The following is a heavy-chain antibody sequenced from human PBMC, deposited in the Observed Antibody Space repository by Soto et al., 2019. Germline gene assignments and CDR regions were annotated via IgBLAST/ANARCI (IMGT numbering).Heavy chain of an antibody. CDR2: IWYDGTNK. CDR3: ARAGDIVMGTQELGAFDI. Sequence: GGSLRLSCAASGFIFSNYGMHWVRQAAGKGLEWVAVIWYDGTNKYYADSVKGRFTISGDNSKNALYLQMNSLRDEDMAVYYCARAGDIVMGTQELGAFDICGHGTVV. D-gene: IGHD5-18*01. V-gene: IGHV3-33*01. CDR1: GFIFSNYG. J-gene: IGHJ3*02.